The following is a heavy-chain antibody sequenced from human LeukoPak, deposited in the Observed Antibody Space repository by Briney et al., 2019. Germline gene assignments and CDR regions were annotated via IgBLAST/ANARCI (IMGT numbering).Heavy chain of an antibody. Sequence: GGSLRLSCAASGFTFSTYGMTWVRQAPGKGLEWVSAISGSGDSTYYGDSVKGRFTISRDNSKNTLYLQMNSLRAEDTAVYYCAKTRPLDSSSWSHGDYWGQGTLVTVSS. J-gene: IGHJ4*02. V-gene: IGHV3-23*01. D-gene: IGHD6-13*01. CDR3: AKTRPLDSSSWSHGDY. CDR2: ISGSGDST. CDR1: GFTFSTYG.